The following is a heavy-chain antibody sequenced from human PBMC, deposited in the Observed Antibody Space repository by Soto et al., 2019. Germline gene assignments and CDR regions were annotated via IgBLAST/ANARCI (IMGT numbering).Heavy chain of an antibody. D-gene: IGHD3-10*01. Sequence: QVQLVESGGGVVQPGRSLRLSCAASGFTFSSYGMHWVRHAPGKGLEWVALISSDGSNKYYADSVKGRFTISRVNSKKALYLPMNTLRAEDTSVYYCAKVRADYYYGSGSFDFWGQGTRVTVSS. J-gene: IGHJ4*02. CDR1: GFTFSSYG. V-gene: IGHV3-30*18. CDR3: AKVRADYYYGSGSFDF. CDR2: ISSDGSNK.